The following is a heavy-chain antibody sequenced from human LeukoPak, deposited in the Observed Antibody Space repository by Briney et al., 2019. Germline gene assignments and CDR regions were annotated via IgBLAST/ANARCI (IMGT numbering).Heavy chain of an antibody. D-gene: IGHD5-12*01. V-gene: IGHV4-4*07. Sequence: SETLSLTCTVSGGSISSYYWSWIRQPAGKGLEWIGRIYTSGSTNYNPSLESRVTISVDTSKSQFSLKLTSVTAADTAVYYCARDSIVAGPGYYYYYMDVWGKGTTVTISS. CDR3: ARDSIVAGPGYYYYYMDV. J-gene: IGHJ6*03. CDR2: IYTSGST. CDR1: GGSISSYY.